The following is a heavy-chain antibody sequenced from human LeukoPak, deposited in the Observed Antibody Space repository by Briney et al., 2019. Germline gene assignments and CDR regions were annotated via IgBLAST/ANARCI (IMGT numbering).Heavy chain of an antibody. V-gene: IGHV4-34*01. J-gene: IGHJ4*02. Sequence: PSETLSLTCAVYGGSFSDYSWSWIRQPPGKGLEWIGEINHSGSTNYNPSLKSRVTISVDTSKNQFSLKLSSVTAADTAVYYCARLIGGLRARGFDSWGQGTLVTVSS. CDR1: GGSFSDYS. CDR3: ARLIGGLRARGFDS. CDR2: INHSGST. D-gene: IGHD4-17*01.